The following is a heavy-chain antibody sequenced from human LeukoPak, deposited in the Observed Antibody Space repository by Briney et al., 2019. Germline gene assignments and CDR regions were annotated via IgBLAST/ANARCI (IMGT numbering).Heavy chain of an antibody. CDR3: ARENYYDSSFSNAFDI. D-gene: IGHD3-22*01. CDR1: GGSISSSRTYY. V-gene: IGHV4-39*07. CDR2: IYYRGST. Sequence: SETLSLTCTVPGGSISSSRTYYWGWIRQPPGKGLEWIGSIYYRGSTYYNPSLKSRVTISVDTSKNRFSLRLSSVTAADTAVYYCARENYYDSSFSNAFDIWGQGTMVTVSS. J-gene: IGHJ3*02.